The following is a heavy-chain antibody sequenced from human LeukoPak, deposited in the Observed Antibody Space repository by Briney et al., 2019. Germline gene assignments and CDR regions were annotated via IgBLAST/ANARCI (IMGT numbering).Heavy chain of an antibody. CDR3: TKGGSRHADT. Sequence: GGSLRLSCAASGITLSSYWMHWVRQAPGKGLVWVSRINSDGSNTKYADSVKGRFTISRDNAKNTLYLQMNCLRAEDTAIYYCTKGGSRHADTWGQGTLVTVSS. CDR2: INSDGSNT. D-gene: IGHD6-13*01. V-gene: IGHV3-74*03. J-gene: IGHJ5*02. CDR1: GITLSSYW.